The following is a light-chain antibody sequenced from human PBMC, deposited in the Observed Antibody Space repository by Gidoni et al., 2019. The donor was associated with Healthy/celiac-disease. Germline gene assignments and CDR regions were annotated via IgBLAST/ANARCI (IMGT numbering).Light chain of an antibody. J-gene: IGKJ1*01. CDR1: QSISSY. Sequence: DIQMTQSLSSLSASVGDRVTITCRASQSISSYLNWYQQKPGKAPKLLIYAASSLQSGVPSRLSGSGSGTDFPLTISSLQPEDFATYYCQQSYNTPPWTFGQGTKVEIK. V-gene: IGKV1-39*01. CDR3: QQSYNTPPWT. CDR2: AAS.